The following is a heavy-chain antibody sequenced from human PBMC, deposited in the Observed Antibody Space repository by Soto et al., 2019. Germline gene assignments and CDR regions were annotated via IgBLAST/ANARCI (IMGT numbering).Heavy chain of an antibody. Sequence: GGSLRLSCAASGFVVRDYYMSWVRQAPGKGLEWVAVFLIGGDTHYGESVKGRFTISRGNSKNTLYLQMNSLRAEDTAVYYCAREPLWSGPLPLDAFDIWGQGTMVTVSS. V-gene: IGHV3-53*01. CDR3: AREPLWSGPLPLDAFDI. CDR2: FLIGGDT. D-gene: IGHD3-3*01. CDR1: GFVVRDYY. J-gene: IGHJ3*02.